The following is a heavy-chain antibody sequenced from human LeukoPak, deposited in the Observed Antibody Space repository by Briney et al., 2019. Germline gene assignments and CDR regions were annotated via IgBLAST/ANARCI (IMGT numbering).Heavy chain of an antibody. Sequence: PGGSLRLSCAASGYSSANFAMSWVRQAPGEGLERVSGICGSGDSRFYADSVAGRFAISREISKNTVYLQMMSLTAEDTAIYYCAKTRYNWKSPDAFDVWGQGTMVTVSA. V-gene: IGHV3-23*01. CDR3: AKTRYNWKSPDAFDV. CDR2: ICGSGDSR. J-gene: IGHJ3*01. D-gene: IGHD1-1*01. CDR1: GYSSANFA.